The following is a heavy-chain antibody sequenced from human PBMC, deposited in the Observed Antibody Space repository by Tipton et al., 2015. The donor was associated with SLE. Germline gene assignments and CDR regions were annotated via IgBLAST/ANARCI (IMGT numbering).Heavy chain of an antibody. V-gene: IGHV4-39*06. D-gene: IGHD3-22*01. Sequence: TLSLTCTVSGDSLTGSNYYWGWIRQPPGKALEWIASLYVGGSTYYNPSLKSRITISVDPSKSQFTLNLNSVTAADTAVYYCARPPDHDRNGGFDSWGQGTLVSVSA. J-gene: IGHJ4*02. CDR3: ARPPDHDRNGGFDS. CDR1: GDSLTGSNYY. CDR2: LYVGGST.